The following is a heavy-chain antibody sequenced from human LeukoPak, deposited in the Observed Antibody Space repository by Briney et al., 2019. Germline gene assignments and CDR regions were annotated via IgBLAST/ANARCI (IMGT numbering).Heavy chain of an antibody. CDR3: ARPQYYDFWSGYCPFDY. CDR2: IIPIFGTA. J-gene: IGHJ4*02. D-gene: IGHD3-3*01. CDR1: GGTFSSYA. V-gene: IGHV1-69*13. Sequence: ASVTVSCKASGGTFSSYAISWVRQAPGQGLEWMGGIIPIFGTANYAQKFQGRVTITADESTSTAYMELSSLRSEDTAVYYCARPQYYDFWSGYCPFDYWGQGTLVTVSS.